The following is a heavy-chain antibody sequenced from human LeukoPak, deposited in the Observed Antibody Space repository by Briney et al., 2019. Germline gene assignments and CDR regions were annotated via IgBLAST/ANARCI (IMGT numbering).Heavy chain of an antibody. CDR3: ARDPRGPYGGNAT. CDR2: ISGSGGST. V-gene: IGHV3-23*01. D-gene: IGHD4-23*01. CDR1: GFTFSSYA. J-gene: IGHJ4*02. Sequence: GGSLRLSCAASGFTFSSYAMSWVRQAPGKGLEWVSAISGSGGSTYYADSVKGRFTISRDNSKNTLYLQMNSLRAEDTAVYYCARDPRGPYGGNATWGQGTLVTVSS.